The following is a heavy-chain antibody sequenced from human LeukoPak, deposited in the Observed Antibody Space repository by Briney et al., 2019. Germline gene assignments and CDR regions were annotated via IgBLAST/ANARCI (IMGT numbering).Heavy chain of an antibody. CDR1: GYTFTGYY. D-gene: IGHD2-2*01. V-gene: IGHV1-2*02. J-gene: IGHJ4*02. Sequence: ASVKVSCKASGYTFTGYYMHWVRQAPGQGLEWMGWINPNSDGTNYAQKFQGRVTMTRDTSISTAYVELSRLRSDDTAVYYCASGIVVVPAALDYWGQGTLVTVSS. CDR2: INPNSDGT. CDR3: ASGIVVVPAALDY.